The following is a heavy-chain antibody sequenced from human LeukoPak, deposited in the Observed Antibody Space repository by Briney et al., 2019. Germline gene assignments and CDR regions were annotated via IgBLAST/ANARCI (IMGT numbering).Heavy chain of an antibody. V-gene: IGHV3-48*04. D-gene: IGHD3-22*01. CDR2: ISSNSRTV. CDR3: ARAKFDSSRYYYRGFDI. Sequence: GGSLRLSCAVSGFTLSDFGMNWVRQAPGKGLQWVSYISSNSRTVDYADSVKGRFTMSRDNAKKSLYLQMNSLRAEDTAVYYCARAKFDSSRYYYRGFDIWGQGTMVTVSS. CDR1: GFTLSDFG. J-gene: IGHJ3*02.